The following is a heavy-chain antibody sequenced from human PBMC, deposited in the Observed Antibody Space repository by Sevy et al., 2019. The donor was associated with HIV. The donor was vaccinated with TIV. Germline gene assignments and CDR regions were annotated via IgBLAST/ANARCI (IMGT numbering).Heavy chain of an antibody. D-gene: IGHD3-10*01. CDR2: IGIAGDT. Sequence: GGSLRLSCAASGFTFSSYDMHWVRQVTGQGLEWVSGIGIAGDTYYPGSVKGRFSISRENARNSLDLQMNSLGAGDTAVYYCVRGNNLGELGYWFDPWGQGTLVTVSS. CDR3: VRGNNLGELGYWFDP. V-gene: IGHV3-13*01. CDR1: GFTFSSYD. J-gene: IGHJ5*02.